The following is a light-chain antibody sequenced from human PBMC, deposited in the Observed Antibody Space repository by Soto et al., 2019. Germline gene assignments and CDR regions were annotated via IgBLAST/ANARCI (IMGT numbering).Light chain of an antibody. CDR2: EVS. V-gene: IGLV2-8*01. CDR3: SSYAGNGYV. Sequence: QSVLTQPASVSGSPGQSITISCTGTSSDVGGYNYVSWYQQHPGKAPKLMIYEVSKRPSGVPDRFSGSKSGNTASLTVSGLQAEDEADYFCSSYAGNGYVLGTGTKVTVL. J-gene: IGLJ1*01. CDR1: SSDVGGYNY.